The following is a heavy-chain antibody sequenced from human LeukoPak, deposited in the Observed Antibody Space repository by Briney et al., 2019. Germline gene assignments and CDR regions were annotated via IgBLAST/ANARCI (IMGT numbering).Heavy chain of an antibody. CDR3: AREGVLVPAPIYYDP. J-gene: IGHJ5*02. CDR2: ISAYNGNT. CDR1: SYAFTSYG. D-gene: IGHD2-2*02. V-gene: IGHV1-18*01. Sequence: ASVKVSCKASSYAFTSYGISWVRQAPGQGLEWMGWISAYNGNTNYAQKLQGRVTMTTDTSTSTAYMELRSLRSDDRAVYYRAREGVLVPAPIYYDPWGQGTLVPSPQ.